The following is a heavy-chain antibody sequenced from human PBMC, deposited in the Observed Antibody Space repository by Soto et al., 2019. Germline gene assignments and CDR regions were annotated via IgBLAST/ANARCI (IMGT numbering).Heavy chain of an antibody. CDR3: ARDTARGQYSSSWYHRGDFDY. Sequence: NPSETLSLTCAVYGESFSGYYWSWIRQPPGKGLEWIGEINHSGSTNYNPSLKSRVTISVDTSKNQFSLKLSSVTAADTAVYYCARDTARGQYSSSWYHRGDFDYWGQGTLVTVSS. D-gene: IGHD6-13*01. V-gene: IGHV4-34*01. CDR1: GESFSGYY. CDR2: INHSGST. J-gene: IGHJ4*02.